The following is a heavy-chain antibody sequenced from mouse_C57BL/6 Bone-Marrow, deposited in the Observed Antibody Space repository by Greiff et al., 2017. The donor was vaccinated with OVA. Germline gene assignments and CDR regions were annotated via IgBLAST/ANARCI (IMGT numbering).Heavy chain of an antibody. CDR3: ARRGDYYGSFDY. J-gene: IGHJ2*01. CDR2: IDPHSGGP. V-gene: IGHV1-72*01. CDR1: GYTFTSYW. Sequence: QVQLQQPGAELVKPGASVKLSCKASGYTFTSYWMHWVKQRPGRGLEWLGRIDPHSGGPKYNEKFKSKATLTVDKPSSTAYMQLSSLTSEDSAVYYCARRGDYYGSFDYWGQGTTLTVSS. D-gene: IGHD1-1*01.